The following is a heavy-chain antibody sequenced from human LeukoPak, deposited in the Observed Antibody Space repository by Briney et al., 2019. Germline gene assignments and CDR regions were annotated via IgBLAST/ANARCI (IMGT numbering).Heavy chain of an antibody. Sequence: GGSLRLSCAASGFTFSSYAMHWVRQAPGKGLEWVAVISYDGSNKYYADSVKGRFTISRDNSKNTLYLQMNSLRAEDTAVYYCARDRSDNWFDHWGQGTLVTVSS. V-gene: IGHV3-30*04. CDR3: ARDRSDNWFDH. J-gene: IGHJ5*02. CDR2: ISYDGSNK. CDR1: GFTFSSYA.